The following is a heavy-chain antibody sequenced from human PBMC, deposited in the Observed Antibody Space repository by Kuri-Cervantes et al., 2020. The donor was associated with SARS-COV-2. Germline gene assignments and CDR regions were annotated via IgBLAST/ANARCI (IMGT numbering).Heavy chain of an antibody. CDR1: GYTFTGYY. CDR3: ARLYYYDSSGYYYYYGMDV. J-gene: IGHJ6*02. D-gene: IGHD3-22*01. V-gene: IGHV1-2*02. CDR2: INPNSGGT. Sequence: ASVKVSCKASGYTFTGYYMHWVRQAPGQGLEWMGWINPNSGGTNYAQKFQGRVTMTRDTSTSTAYMELRSLRSDDTAVYYCARLYYYDSSGYYYYYGMDVWGQGTTVTVSS.